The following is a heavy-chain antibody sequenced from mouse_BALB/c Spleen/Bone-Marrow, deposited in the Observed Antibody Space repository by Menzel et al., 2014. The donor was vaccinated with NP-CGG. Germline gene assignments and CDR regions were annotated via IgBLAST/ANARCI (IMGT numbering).Heavy chain of an antibody. D-gene: IGHD1-1*01. J-gene: IGHJ3*01. Sequence: VQLQQSGAELVRPGTSLKVSCQASGYVFTDFLLEWVKQRPGQGLEWVGVINPGSGGTNYNEKFKDKATLTADRSSSTAYMQLSSLTSDDSAVYFCARSRDYYDNNSFAYWGQGTLSLSLQ. CDR1: GYVFTDFL. CDR2: INPGSGGT. V-gene: IGHV1-54*03. CDR3: ARSRDYYDNNSFAY.